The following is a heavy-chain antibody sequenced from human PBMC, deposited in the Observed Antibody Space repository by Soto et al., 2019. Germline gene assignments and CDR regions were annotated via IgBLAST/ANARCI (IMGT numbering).Heavy chain of an antibody. CDR1: GGSISSSSYY. J-gene: IGHJ3*02. V-gene: IGHV4-39*01. CDR3: ERHALELVAFDM. CDR2: IYYSGET. D-gene: IGHD3-10*01. Sequence: PSETLSLTCTVSGGSISSSSYYWGWIRQPPGKGLEYIGNIYYSGETYYNPSLKSRVIMSIDASKAQFSLKLKSVTDADTAVYYCERHALELVAFDMWGQGTMVT.